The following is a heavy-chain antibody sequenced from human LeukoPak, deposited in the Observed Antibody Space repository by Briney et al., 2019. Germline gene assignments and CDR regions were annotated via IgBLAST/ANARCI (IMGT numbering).Heavy chain of an antibody. CDR3: ARHLSPSYYYGSGSYYKSGLDY. Sequence: PSETLSLTCTVSGDSFISYYWSWIRQPPGKELEWIGYMYYSGNTNYNPSLKSRVTISVDTSKNQFSLKLSSVTAADTAVYYCARHLSPSYYYGSGSYYKSGLDYWGQGTLVTVSS. D-gene: IGHD3-10*01. CDR1: GDSFISYY. V-gene: IGHV4-59*08. J-gene: IGHJ4*02. CDR2: MYYSGNT.